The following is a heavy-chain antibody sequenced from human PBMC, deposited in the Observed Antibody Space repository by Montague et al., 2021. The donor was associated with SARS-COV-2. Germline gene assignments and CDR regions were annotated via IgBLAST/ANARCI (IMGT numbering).Heavy chain of an antibody. CDR3: ARQGRYFDWLLMARGHQRTEGVDY. D-gene: IGHD3-9*01. CDR2: ISSSSSYP. Sequence: SLRLSCAASGFTISDYYLSWIRQAPGKGLEWVSYISSSSSYPNYSYSXXVLFTISRDTAKNSLYLQMNSLRAEDTAVYYCARQGRYFDWLLMARGHQRTEGVDYWGQGTLVTVSS. CDR1: GFTISDYY. V-gene: IGHV3-11*03. J-gene: IGHJ4*02.